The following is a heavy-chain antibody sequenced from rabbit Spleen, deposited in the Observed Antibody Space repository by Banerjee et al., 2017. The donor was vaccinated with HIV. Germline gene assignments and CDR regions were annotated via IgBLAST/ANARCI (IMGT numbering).Heavy chain of an antibody. CDR2: INAITGKA. J-gene: IGHJ2*01. CDR3: GRVLPIFLVGILGG. CDR1: GVSFSNKAV. Sequence: QSLEESGGDLVKPGASLTLTCTASGVSFSNKAVMCWVRQAPGKGLEWIACINAITGKATTGNGRKARPPFPKPPPPPVPLKIPPRTAANRPPSFWGRVLPIFLVGILGGGGKGPLFTV. D-gene: IGHD5-1*01. V-gene: IGHV1S40*01.